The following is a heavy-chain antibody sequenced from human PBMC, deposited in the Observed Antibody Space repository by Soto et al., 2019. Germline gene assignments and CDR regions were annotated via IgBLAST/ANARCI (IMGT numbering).Heavy chain of an antibody. CDR1: GGSIISGGYS. CDR2: IYHSGST. CDR3: ARVPDR. Sequence: SETLSLTCAVSGGSIISGGYSWSWIRQPPGKGLEWIGYIYHSGSTCYNPSLKSRVTISVDRSKNQFSLKLSSVTAADTAVYYCARVPDRWGQGTLVTVSS. D-gene: IGHD2-2*01. J-gene: IGHJ5*02. V-gene: IGHV4-30-2*01.